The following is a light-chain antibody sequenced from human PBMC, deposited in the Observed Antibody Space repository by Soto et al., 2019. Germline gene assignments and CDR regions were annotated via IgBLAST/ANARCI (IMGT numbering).Light chain of an antibody. CDR2: GAS. J-gene: IGKJ2*01. CDR1: QSVTSSF. Sequence: EVVLTQAPGTLSLSPGERATLSCRTSQSVTSSFLSWFQQKPGQPPRLLLYGASRRATGTPDRFSGSGSGTDFTLIISRLEPEDSAVYHCQLYGNYMFTFGQGTKLDI. V-gene: IGKV3-20*01. CDR3: QLYGNYMFT.